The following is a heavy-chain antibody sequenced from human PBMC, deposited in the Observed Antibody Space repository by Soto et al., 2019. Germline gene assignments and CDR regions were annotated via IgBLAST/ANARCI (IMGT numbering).Heavy chain of an antibody. CDR1: GGSISSSSYY. Sequence: SETLSLTCTVSGGSISSSSYYWGWIRQPPGKGLEWIGSIYYSGSTYYNPSLKSRVTISVDTSKNQFSLKLSSVTAADTAVYYCARHLESRYGPADFQHWGEGTLVTVSS. J-gene: IGHJ1*01. CDR3: ARHLESRYGPADFQH. CDR2: IYYSGST. V-gene: IGHV4-39*01. D-gene: IGHD5-18*01.